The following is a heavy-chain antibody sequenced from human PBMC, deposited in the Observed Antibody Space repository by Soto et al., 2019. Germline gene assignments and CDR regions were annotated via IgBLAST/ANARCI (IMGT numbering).Heavy chain of an antibody. V-gene: IGHV3-7*05. CDR3: ARDHKAKEGLLIY. D-gene: IGHD4-17*01. Sequence: PGGSLRLSCAASGFTLSTYWMSWVRQAPGEGLEWVANIKQDGTEKNYVDSVKGRFTISRDNAKNSLFLQMNSLRAEDTAVYYCARDHKAKEGLLIYWGQGTVVTVSS. CDR1: GFTLSTYW. J-gene: IGHJ4*02. CDR2: IKQDGTEK.